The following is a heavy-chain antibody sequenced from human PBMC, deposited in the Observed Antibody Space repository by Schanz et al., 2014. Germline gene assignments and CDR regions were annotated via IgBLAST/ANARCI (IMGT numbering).Heavy chain of an antibody. V-gene: IGHV7-4-1*02. J-gene: IGHJ4*02. CDR2: INTNTGNP. D-gene: IGHD6-19*01. CDR1: GYTFTSYA. Sequence: QVQLVQSEAAVKKPGASVKVSCKASGYTFTSYAMNWVRQAPGQGLEWVGWINTNTGNPTYAQGFTGRFVFSLDTSVSTAYLQISSLKAEDTAAYYCTTETIAMAGTFSIWGQGTLVTVSS. CDR3: TTETIAMAGTFSI.